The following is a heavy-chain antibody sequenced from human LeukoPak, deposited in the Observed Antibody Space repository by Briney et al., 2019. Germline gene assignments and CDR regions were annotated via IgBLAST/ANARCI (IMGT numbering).Heavy chain of an antibody. Sequence: SETLSLICAVYGGSFSGYYWSWIRQPPGKGLEWIGEINYSGSTKYNPSPKSRVTISVDTSKNQFSLKLSSVTAADTAVYYCARLGYDSSGYRGIDYWGQGTLVTVSS. CDR1: GGSFSGYY. CDR3: ARLGYDSSGYRGIDY. CDR2: INYSGST. V-gene: IGHV4-34*01. J-gene: IGHJ4*02. D-gene: IGHD3-22*01.